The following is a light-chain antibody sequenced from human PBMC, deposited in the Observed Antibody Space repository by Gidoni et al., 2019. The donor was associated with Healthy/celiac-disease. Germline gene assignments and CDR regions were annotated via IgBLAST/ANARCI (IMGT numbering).Light chain of an antibody. CDR3: QQSYSTPRT. CDR2: AAS. V-gene: IGKV1-39*01. Sequence: IQMTQYPSSLSASVGDRVTITCRASQSMSSYLNWYQQKPGKATKLLIYAASSLPSGVPSRFSGRGSGTDFTLTISSLQPADFATYYCQQSYSTPRTFGQGTKLEIK. J-gene: IGKJ2*01. CDR1: QSMSSY.